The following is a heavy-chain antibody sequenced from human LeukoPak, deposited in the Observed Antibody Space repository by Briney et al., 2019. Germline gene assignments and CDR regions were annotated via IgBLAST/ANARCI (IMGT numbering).Heavy chain of an antibody. J-gene: IGHJ3*02. CDR3: AKWGPYYDILTGPDPFDI. CDR2: ISGSGGST. D-gene: IGHD3-9*01. Sequence: PGGSLRLSCAASGFTFSSYAMSWVRQAPGKGLEWVSAISGSGGSTYYADSVKGRFTISRDNSKNTLYLQMNSLRAEDTAVYYCAKWGPYYDILTGPDPFDIWGQGTMVTVSS. V-gene: IGHV3-23*01. CDR1: GFTFSSYA.